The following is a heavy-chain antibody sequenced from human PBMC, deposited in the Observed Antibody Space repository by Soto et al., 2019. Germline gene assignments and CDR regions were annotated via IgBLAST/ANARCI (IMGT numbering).Heavy chain of an antibody. D-gene: IGHD6-6*01. CDR2: INSDGSST. CDR1: GFTFSSYW. Sequence: GGSLRLSCAASGFTFSSYWMHWVRQAPGKGLVWVSRINSDGSSTSYADSVKGRFTISRDNAKNTLYLQMNSLRAEDTAVYYCVCDNSTSSFGGTDVWGQGTPVTVSS. V-gene: IGHV3-74*01. CDR3: VCDNSTSSFGGTDV. J-gene: IGHJ6*02.